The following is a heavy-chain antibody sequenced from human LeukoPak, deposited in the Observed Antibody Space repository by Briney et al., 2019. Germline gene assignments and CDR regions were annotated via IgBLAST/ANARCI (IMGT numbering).Heavy chain of an antibody. V-gene: IGHV3-21*01. Sequence: GGSLRLSCAASGFTFSSYSMNWVRQAPGRGLEWVSSISSSSSYIYYADSVKGRFTISRDNAKNSLYLQMNSLRAEDTAVYYCARLQTGSSGWYVFDYWGQGTLVTVSS. CDR2: ISSSSSYI. D-gene: IGHD6-19*01. CDR1: GFTFSSYS. CDR3: ARLQTGSSGWYVFDY. J-gene: IGHJ4*02.